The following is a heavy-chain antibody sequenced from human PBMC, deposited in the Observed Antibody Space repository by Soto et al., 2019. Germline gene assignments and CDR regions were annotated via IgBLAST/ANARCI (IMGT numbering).Heavy chain of an antibody. Sequence: ASVKVFCKASGYSFTDYHIHWARQAPGQGLEWLGRINPKSGGTSTAQKFQGWVTMTTDTSISTASMELTRLTSDDTAIYYCARGDSTDCSNGVCSFFYNHDMDVWGQGTTVTVSS. V-gene: IGHV1-2*04. CDR2: INPKSGGT. CDR3: ARGDSTDCSNGVCSFFYNHDMDV. CDR1: GYSFTDYH. J-gene: IGHJ6*02. D-gene: IGHD2-8*01.